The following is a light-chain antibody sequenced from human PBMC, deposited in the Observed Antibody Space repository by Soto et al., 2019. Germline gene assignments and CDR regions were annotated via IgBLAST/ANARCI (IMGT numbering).Light chain of an antibody. CDR3: QQYNNWPPIT. CDR1: QSVNNN. Sequence: ETVMTQSPATLSVSPGERAALSCRASQSVNNNLAWYQQKPGQAPRLLIYGAATRATGIAARFSGSGSGTEFTLTISSLQSEDFAVDYCQQYNNWPPITFGQGTRLEIQ. CDR2: GAA. J-gene: IGKJ5*01. V-gene: IGKV3-15*01.